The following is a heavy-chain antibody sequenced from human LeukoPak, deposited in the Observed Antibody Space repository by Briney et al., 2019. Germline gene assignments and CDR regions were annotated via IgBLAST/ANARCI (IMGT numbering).Heavy chain of an antibody. J-gene: IGHJ5*02. CDR1: GYTFTGYY. D-gene: IGHD5-18*01. CDR3: ARDSGYSYGSVFDP. CDR2: INPDSGGT. V-gene: IGHV1-2*02. Sequence: GASVKVSCEASGYTFTGYYMHWVRQAPRQGLEWMGWINPDSGGTNYTQKFQGRVTMTRDTSISTTYMELSRLRSDDTAVYYCARDSGYSYGSVFDPWGQGTLVTVSS.